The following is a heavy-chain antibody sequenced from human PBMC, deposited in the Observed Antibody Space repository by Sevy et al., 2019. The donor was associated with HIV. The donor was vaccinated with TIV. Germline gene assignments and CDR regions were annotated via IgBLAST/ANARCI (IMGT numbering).Heavy chain of an antibody. J-gene: IGHJ6*02. Sequence: GGSLRRSCAASGFTFSSFAMSWVRQAPGKGLEWVSVISDSGTSTYYADSVKGRFTISRDNSKNTLYLQMNSLRAEDTAVYYCAKALHGVYFGMDVWGQGTTVTVSS. D-gene: IGHD3-16*01. CDR3: AKALHGVYFGMDV. V-gene: IGHV3-23*01. CDR2: ISDSGTST. CDR1: GFTFSSFA.